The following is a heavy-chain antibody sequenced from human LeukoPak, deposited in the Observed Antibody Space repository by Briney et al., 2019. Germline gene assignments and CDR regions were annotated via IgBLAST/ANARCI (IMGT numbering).Heavy chain of an antibody. CDR1: GYTFTSYG. J-gene: IGHJ4*02. V-gene: IGHV1-18*01. Sequence: ASVKVSCKASGYTFTSYGISWVRQAPGQGLEWMGWISAYNGNTNYAQKLQGRVTMTTDTSTSTAYMELRSLRSDDTAVYYCARDQTVTYYYDSSGYWGQGTLVTVSS. CDR3: ARDQTVTYYYDSSGY. D-gene: IGHD3-22*01. CDR2: ISAYNGNT.